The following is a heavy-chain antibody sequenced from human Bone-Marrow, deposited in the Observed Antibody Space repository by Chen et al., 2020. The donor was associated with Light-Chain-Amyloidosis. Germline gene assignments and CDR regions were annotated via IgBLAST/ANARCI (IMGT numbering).Heavy chain of an antibody. CDR1: GLTFSHAW. Sequence: EVQLVESGGGLVKPGGSLRLSCAASGLTFSHAWMSWVRQAPGKGLECVGRINSKIEGGTTVLAAPVKGRFTISRDDSKNTVDLQMNSLTPEDTAVYYCTTGAPSTYFYDSSDIPHSDFWGQGALVTVSS. V-gene: IGHV3-15*01. D-gene: IGHD3-22*01. CDR2: INSKIEGGTT. CDR3: TTGAPSTYFYDSSDIPHSDF. J-gene: IGHJ4*02.